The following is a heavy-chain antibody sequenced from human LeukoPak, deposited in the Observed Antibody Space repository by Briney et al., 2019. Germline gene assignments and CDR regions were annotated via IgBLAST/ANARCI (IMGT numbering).Heavy chain of an antibody. Sequence: GRSLRLSCAASGFTFSNHGMHWVRQAPGKGLEWVALIWYDGSNKEYAESVKGRFTISRDNSKNTLYLQMNSLRDEDTAVYYCARDQGTSATAPKRKGRFDPWGQGTLVTVSS. V-gene: IGHV3-33*01. J-gene: IGHJ5*02. CDR1: GFTFSNHG. D-gene: IGHD6-13*01. CDR2: IWYDGSNK. CDR3: ARDQGTSATAPKRKGRFDP.